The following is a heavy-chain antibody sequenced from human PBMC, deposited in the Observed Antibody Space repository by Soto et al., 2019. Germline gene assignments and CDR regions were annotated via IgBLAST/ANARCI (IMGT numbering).Heavy chain of an antibody. V-gene: IGHV1-18*01. Sequence: QVQLVQSGAEVKKPGASVKVSCKASGYTFTSYGISWVRQAPGQGLEWMGWISAYNGNTNYAQKLQGRVTMTTDTATSTAYRELRSLRSDDTAVYYCARDLRYSYGGRHKRSPPDYWGQGTLVTVSS. CDR3: ARDLRYSYGGRHKRSPPDY. J-gene: IGHJ4*02. CDR2: ISAYNGNT. CDR1: GYTFTSYG. D-gene: IGHD5-18*01.